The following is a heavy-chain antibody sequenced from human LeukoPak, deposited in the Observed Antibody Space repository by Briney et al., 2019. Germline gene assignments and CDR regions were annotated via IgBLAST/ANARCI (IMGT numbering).Heavy chain of an antibody. CDR1: GFTVSSNY. CDR3: AKRVFGSSFDP. D-gene: IGHD3-16*01. Sequence: PGGSLRLSCTASGFTVSSNYMTWVRQAPGKGLEWVSAISGSGGSTYYADSVKGRFTISRDNSKNTLYLQMNSLRAEDTAVYYCAKRVFGSSFDPWGQGTLVTVSS. V-gene: IGHV3-23*01. CDR2: ISGSGGST. J-gene: IGHJ5*02.